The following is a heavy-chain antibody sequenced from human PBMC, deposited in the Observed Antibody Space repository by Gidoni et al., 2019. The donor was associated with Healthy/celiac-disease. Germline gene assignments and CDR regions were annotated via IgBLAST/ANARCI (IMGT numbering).Heavy chain of an antibody. D-gene: IGHD2-2*01. Sequence: VRQATGQGLEWMGWMNPNSGNTGYAQKFQGRVTMTRNTSISTAYMELSSLRSEDTAVYYCARAREYQLLFTGSDYYYYGMDVWGQGTTVTVSS. CDR3: ARAREYQLLFTGSDYYYYGMDV. J-gene: IGHJ6*02. CDR2: MNPNSGNT. V-gene: IGHV1-8*01.